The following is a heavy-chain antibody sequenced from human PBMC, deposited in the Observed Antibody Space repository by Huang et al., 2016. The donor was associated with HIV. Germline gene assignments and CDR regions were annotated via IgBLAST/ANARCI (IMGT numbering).Heavy chain of an antibody. D-gene: IGHD3-3*02. V-gene: IGHV1-69*13. CDR3: AKVAAGQPFHFYYYMDA. J-gene: IGHJ6*03. Sequence: QVNLVQSGAAVRKPGSSVKVSCKASGGTFKKYASSWVRHAPGTGLEWMGASSPVYGSAENAEKLQDRVPLTADRYTNTAYLELDRLTSEDTAVYYCAKVAAGQPFHFYYYMDAWGDGTTVIVSS. CDR2: SSPVYGSA. CDR1: GGTFKKYA.